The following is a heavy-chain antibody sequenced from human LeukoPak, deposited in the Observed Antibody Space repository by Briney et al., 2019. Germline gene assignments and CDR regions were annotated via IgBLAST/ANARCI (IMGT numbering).Heavy chain of an antibody. J-gene: IGHJ3*02. V-gene: IGHV4-34*01. Sequence: PSETLSLTCAVYGGSFSGYYWSWIRQPPGKGLEWIGEINHSGSTNYNPSLKSRVTISVDTSKNQFSLKLSSVTAADTAVYYCAKLWSSGWSDHDAFDIWGQGTMVTVSS. CDR2: INHSGST. D-gene: IGHD6-19*01. CDR1: GGSFSGYY. CDR3: AKLWSSGWSDHDAFDI.